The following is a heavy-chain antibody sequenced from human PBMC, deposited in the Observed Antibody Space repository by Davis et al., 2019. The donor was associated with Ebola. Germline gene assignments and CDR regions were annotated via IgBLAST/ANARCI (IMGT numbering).Heavy chain of an antibody. V-gene: IGHV4-39*01. CDR3: ARTWLPNNWFDP. D-gene: IGHD3-22*01. CDR1: GGSIISSSSY. Sequence: MPSETLSLTCTVSGGSIISSSSYWGWIRQPPRKGLEWIGSIYYSGITYYNPSLKSRVTISVDTSKNQFSLKLRSVTAADTAVYYCARTWLPNNWFDPWGQGTLVTVSS. J-gene: IGHJ5*02. CDR2: IYYSGIT.